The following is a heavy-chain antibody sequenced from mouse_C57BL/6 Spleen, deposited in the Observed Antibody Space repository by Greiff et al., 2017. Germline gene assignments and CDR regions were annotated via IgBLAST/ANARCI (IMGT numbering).Heavy chain of an antibody. CDR1: GYTFTSYW. CDR2: IDPSDSET. CDR3: ARGDGNYGGYYAMDY. Sequence: QVQLQQPGAELVRPGSSVKLSCKASGYTFTSYWMHWVKQRPIQGLEWIGNIDPSDSETHYNQKFKDKATLTVDKSSSTAYMQLSRLTSEDSAVXYCARGDGNYGGYYAMDYWGQGTSVTVSS. J-gene: IGHJ4*01. V-gene: IGHV1-52*01. D-gene: IGHD2-1*01.